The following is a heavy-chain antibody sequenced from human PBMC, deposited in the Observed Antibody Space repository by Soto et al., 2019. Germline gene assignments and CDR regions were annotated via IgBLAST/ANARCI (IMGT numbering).Heavy chain of an antibody. J-gene: IGHJ3*02. D-gene: IGHD1-1*01. CDR2: IGSSSTYI. Sequence: EVQLVESGGGLVKPGGSLRLSCAASGFTFSSYSMNWVRQAPGKGLEWVSYIGSSSTYIYYADSVKGRFTISRDNAKNSLYLQMHSLRAEDTAVYYCATNVVATTRALHIWGQGTMVTVSS. CDR1: GFTFSSYS. V-gene: IGHV3-21*01. CDR3: ATNVVATTRALHI.